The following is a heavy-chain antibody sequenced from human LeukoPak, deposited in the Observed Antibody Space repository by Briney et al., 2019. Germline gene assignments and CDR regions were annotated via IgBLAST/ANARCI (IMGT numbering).Heavy chain of an antibody. CDR2: VRYDGSNK. D-gene: IGHD6-19*01. J-gene: IGHJ4*02. CDR3: ANDTTSGWYWVEYYFDY. CDR1: GLTFSSYG. Sequence: GGSLRLSCAASGLTFSSYGMHWVRQAPGKGLEWVAFVRYDGSNKYYADSVKGRFTISRDNSKNTLYLQMNSLRAADTPVYYCANDTTSGWYWVEYYFDYWGQGTLVTVSS. V-gene: IGHV3-30*02.